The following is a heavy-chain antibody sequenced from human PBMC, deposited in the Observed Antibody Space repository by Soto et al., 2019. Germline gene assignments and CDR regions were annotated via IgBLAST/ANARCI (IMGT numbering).Heavy chain of an antibody. Sequence: QITLKESGPTLVKPTQTLTLTCTFSGFSLTSRPVGVGWVRQPPGKDLEWLAFIYWDDDKRYSPSLRSTLTVTKDASKNQVVLTLTNMDPVDTATYYCAHRRNYDGSWNEGVFDYWGQGILVTVSS. J-gene: IGHJ4*02. CDR1: GFSLTSRPVG. CDR2: IYWDDDK. D-gene: IGHD3-16*01. V-gene: IGHV2-5*02. CDR3: AHRRNYDGSWNEGVFDY.